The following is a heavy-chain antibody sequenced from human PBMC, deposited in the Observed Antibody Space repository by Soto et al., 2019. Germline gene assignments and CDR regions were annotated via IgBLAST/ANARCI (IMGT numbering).Heavy chain of an antibody. V-gene: IGHV3-74*01. CDR2: INSDGSST. CDR1: GFTFSSYW. Sequence: EVQLVESGGGLVQPGGSLRLSCAASGFTFSSYWMHWVRQAPGKGLVWVSRINSDGSSTSYADSVKGRFTISRDNAKSTLYLQMNSLRAEDTAVYYCARGTPPRYCSSTSCSLGMDVWGQGTTVTVSS. J-gene: IGHJ6*02. D-gene: IGHD2-2*01. CDR3: ARGTPPRYCSSTSCSLGMDV.